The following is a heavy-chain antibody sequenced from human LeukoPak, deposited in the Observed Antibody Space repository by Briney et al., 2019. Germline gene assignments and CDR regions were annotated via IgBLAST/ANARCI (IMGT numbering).Heavy chain of an antibody. V-gene: IGHV3-74*01. J-gene: IGHJ4*02. CDR1: GFTFSSYW. D-gene: IGHD3-10*01. CDR2: INSDGSST. CDR3: ARKYYYGSGNDY. Sequence: GGSLRLSCAASGFTFSSYWMHWVRQAPGKGLVWVSRINSDGSSTSYADSVKGRFTISRDNAKNTLYLQMNSLRAEDTAVYYCARKYYYGSGNDYWGQGTLVTVSS.